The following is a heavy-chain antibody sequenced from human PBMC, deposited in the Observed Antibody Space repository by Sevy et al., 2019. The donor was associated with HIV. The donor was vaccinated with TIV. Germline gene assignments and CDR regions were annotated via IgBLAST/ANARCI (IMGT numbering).Heavy chain of an antibody. CDR2: ISGRGGST. V-gene: IGHV3-23*01. Sequence: GGSLRLSCAASGFTFSRYWMSWVRQAPGKGLEWVSAISGRGGSTYYPDSVEGRFTISRDNSKNTLYLQMNSLRAEDTAVYYCAKAPPGHCSSGSCPRAYYYYGMDVWGQGTTVTVSS. D-gene: IGHD2-15*01. CDR3: AKAPPGHCSSGSCPRAYYYYGMDV. CDR1: GFTFSRYW. J-gene: IGHJ6*02.